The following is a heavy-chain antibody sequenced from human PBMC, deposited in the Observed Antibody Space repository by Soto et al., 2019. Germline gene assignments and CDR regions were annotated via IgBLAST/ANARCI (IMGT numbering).Heavy chain of an antibody. Sequence: SETLSLTCTVSGGSISSSSYYWGWIRQPPGKGLEWIGSIYYSGSTYYNPSLKSRVTISVDTSKNQFSLKLSSVTAADTAVYYCARLIIVGATTAYYYVIAVSGQGTTVT. V-gene: IGHV4-39*01. J-gene: IGHJ6*02. CDR3: ARLIIVGATTAYYYVIAV. CDR2: IYYSGST. D-gene: IGHD1-26*01. CDR1: GGSISSSSYY.